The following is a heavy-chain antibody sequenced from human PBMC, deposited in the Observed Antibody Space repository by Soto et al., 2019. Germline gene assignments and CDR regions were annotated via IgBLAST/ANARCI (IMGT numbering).Heavy chain of an antibody. CDR3: ARGAVTTNFDY. J-gene: IGHJ4*02. Sequence: PGESLKISCKASGYSFISYWIGWVRQMPGKGLEWMGIIYPSDSDTRYSPSFHGQVTISADKSISTAYLRWSSLKASDTAMYYCARGAVTTNFDYWGLGXLVTVSS. V-gene: IGHV5-51*01. CDR2: IYPSDSDT. CDR1: GYSFISYW. D-gene: IGHD4-4*01.